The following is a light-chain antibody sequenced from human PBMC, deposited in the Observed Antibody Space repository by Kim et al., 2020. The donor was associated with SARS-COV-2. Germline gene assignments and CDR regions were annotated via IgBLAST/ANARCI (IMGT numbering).Light chain of an antibody. Sequence: EIVLTQSPGTLSLSPGERATLSCRASQSVSSSYLAWYQQKPGQAPRLLIYGASSRATGIPDFTLTISRLEPEDFAVYYCQQYGSSPWTFGQGTKVDIK. CDR3: QQYGSSPWT. CDR2: GAS. J-gene: IGKJ1*01. CDR1: QSVSSSY. V-gene: IGKV3-20*01.